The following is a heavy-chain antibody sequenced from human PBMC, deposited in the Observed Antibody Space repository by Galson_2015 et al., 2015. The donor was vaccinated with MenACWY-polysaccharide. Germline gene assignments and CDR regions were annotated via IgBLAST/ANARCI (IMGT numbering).Heavy chain of an antibody. CDR3: ARVEKYSGSYYILH. V-gene: IGHV4-38-2*01. CDR2: IYHSGST. D-gene: IGHD1-26*01. Sequence: CAVSGYFIRSGYYWGWIRQPPGKGLEWIGSIYHSGSTYYNPSLKSRVTISVDTSKNQFSLKLSSVTAADTAVYYCARVEKYSGSYYILHWGQGTLVTVSS. J-gene: IGHJ4*02. CDR1: GYFIRSGYY.